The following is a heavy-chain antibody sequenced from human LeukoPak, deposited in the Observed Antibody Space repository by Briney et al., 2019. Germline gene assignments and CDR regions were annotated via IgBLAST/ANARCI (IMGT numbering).Heavy chain of an antibody. CDR2: INPNSGGT. J-gene: IGHJ5*02. CDR3: ASFPPLGYCSSTSCYNWFDP. D-gene: IGHD2-2*01. Sequence: ASVKVSCKASGYTLTGYYMHWVRPAPGQGLEWMGWINPNSGGTNYAQKFQGRVTMTRDTSISTAYMELSRLRSDDTAVYYCASFPPLGYCSSTSCYNWFDPWGQGTLVTVSS. CDR1: GYTLTGYY. V-gene: IGHV1-2*02.